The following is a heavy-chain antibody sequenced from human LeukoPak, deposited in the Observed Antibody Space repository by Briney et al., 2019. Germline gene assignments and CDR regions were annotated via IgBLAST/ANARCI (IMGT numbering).Heavy chain of an antibody. D-gene: IGHD5-12*01. Sequence: PSETVSCTASGGTWSSYAISWVRHPPRPGLERKGRIIPILGIATYAQKSHGRVTITGDKCTSTGYMELRSLISEDAAVYYCARGRYSGCDGEFNGFDPWGQGTLVTVSS. CDR2: IIPILGIA. J-gene: IGHJ5*02. CDR1: GGTWSSYA. V-gene: IGHV1-69*04. CDR3: ARGRYSGCDGEFNGFDP.